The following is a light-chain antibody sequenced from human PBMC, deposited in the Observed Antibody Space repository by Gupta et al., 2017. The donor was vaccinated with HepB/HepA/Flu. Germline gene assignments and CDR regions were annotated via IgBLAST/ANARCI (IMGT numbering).Light chain of an antibody. CDR3: DSRDSSANQLV. CDR2: GEN. J-gene: IGLJ2*01. CDR1: SLRNYY. Sequence: SSALTQDSVVSVPLRQTARTTCQGDSLRNYYTSWYQQKPGEAPVLVIYGENNRPSGIPDRFAGSSSGNTASLTITGAQAEDEADYYCDSRDSSANQLVFGGGTKLTV. V-gene: IGLV3-19*01.